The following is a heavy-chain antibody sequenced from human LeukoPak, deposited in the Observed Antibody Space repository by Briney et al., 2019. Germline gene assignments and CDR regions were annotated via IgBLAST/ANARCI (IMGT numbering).Heavy chain of an antibody. Sequence: PSETLSLTCAAYGGSFSGYYWSWIRQPPGKGLEWIGEINHSGSTNYNPSLKSRVTIPVDTSKNQFSLKLSSVTAADTAVYYCGFGYNRPRFDYWGQGTLVTVSS. J-gene: IGHJ4*02. CDR2: INHSGST. D-gene: IGHD5-24*01. V-gene: IGHV4-34*01. CDR1: GGSFSGYY. CDR3: GFGYNRPRFDY.